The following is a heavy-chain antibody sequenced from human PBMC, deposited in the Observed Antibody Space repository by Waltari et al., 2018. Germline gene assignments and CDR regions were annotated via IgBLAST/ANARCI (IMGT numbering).Heavy chain of an antibody. D-gene: IGHD4-17*01. V-gene: IGHV3-48*04. CDR1: GFTFSSYS. J-gene: IGHJ4*02. CDR2: ISSSSSTI. CDR3: ARDGDYGDYALDY. Sequence: EVQLVESGGGLVQPGGSLRLSCAASGFTFSSYSMNWVRQAPGKGLEWVSYISSSSSTIYYADSVKGRFTISRDNAKNSLYLQMNSLRAEDTAVYYCARDGDYGDYALDYWGQGTLVTVSS.